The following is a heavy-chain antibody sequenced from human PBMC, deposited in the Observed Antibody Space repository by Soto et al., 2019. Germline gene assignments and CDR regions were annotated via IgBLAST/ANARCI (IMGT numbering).Heavy chain of an antibody. J-gene: IGHJ6*03. CDR3: ARGSGYYYYYYMDV. Sequence: SETLSLTCAVYGGSFSGYYWSWIRQPPGKGLEWIGEINHSGSTNYNPSLKSRVTISVDTSKNQFSLKLSSVTAADTAVYYCARGSGYYYYYYMDVWGKGTTVTVSS. CDR1: GGSFSGYY. V-gene: IGHV4-34*01. CDR2: INHSGST.